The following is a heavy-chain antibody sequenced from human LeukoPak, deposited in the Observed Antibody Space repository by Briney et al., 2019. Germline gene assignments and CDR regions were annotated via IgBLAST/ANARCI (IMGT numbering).Heavy chain of an antibody. Sequence: PGGSLRLSCAASGFTFSSYSMNWVRLAPGKGLEWVSSISSSSSYIYYADSVKGRFTISRDNAKNSLYLQMNSLRAEDTAVYYCARDNVPTRYQLLLYGMDVWGQGTTVTVSS. CDR1: GFTFSSYS. V-gene: IGHV3-21*01. CDR2: ISSSSSYI. J-gene: IGHJ6*02. CDR3: ARDNVPTRYQLLLYGMDV. D-gene: IGHD2-2*01.